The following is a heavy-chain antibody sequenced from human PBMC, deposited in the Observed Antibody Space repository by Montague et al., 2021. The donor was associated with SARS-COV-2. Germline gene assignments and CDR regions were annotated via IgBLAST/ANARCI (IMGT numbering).Heavy chain of an antibody. CDR3: ARDGGLYSSSWYLGYFDY. CDR2: TYYRSKWYN. J-gene: IGHJ4*02. Sequence: CAISGDSVSSNSAAWNWIRQPPSRGLEWLGRTYYRSKWYNDYAVSVKSRITINPDTSKNQFSLQLNSVTPEDTAVYYCARDGGLYSSSWYLGYFDYWGQGTLVTVYS. D-gene: IGHD6-13*01. CDR1: GDSVSSNSAA. V-gene: IGHV6-1*01.